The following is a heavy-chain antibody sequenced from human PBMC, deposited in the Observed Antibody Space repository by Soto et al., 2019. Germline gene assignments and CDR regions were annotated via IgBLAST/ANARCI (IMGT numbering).Heavy chain of an antibody. CDR1: GESFNAYY. Sequence: QVQLHQWGAGLVKPSETLSLTCAVYGESFNAYYWSWIRQPPGKGLEWIGKINHAGSTNYNPSLKSRVTMSVDGVKEPFSLELASVAGGGTAGYYCARGVVAPSNRFDPWGQGTLVTVSS. D-gene: IGHD3-22*01. J-gene: IGHJ5*02. V-gene: IGHV4-34*01. CDR2: INHAGST. CDR3: ARGVVAPSNRFDP.